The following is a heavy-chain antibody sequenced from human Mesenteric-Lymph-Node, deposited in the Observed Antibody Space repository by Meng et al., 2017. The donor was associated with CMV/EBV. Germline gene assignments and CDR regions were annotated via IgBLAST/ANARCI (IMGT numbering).Heavy chain of an antibody. CDR3: ARDNQQWLGTNYFDY. CDR1: GFTVSSNY. V-gene: IGHV3-66*02. Sequence: GESLKISCAASGFTVSSNYMSWVRQAPGKGLEWVSVIYSGGSTYYADSVKGRFNISRDNSKNTLYLQMNSLRAEDTAVYYCARDNQQWLGTNYFDYWGQGTLVTVSS. CDR2: IYSGGST. J-gene: IGHJ4*02. D-gene: IGHD6-19*01.